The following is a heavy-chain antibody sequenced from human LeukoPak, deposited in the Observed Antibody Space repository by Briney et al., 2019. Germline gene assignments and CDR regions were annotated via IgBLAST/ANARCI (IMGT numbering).Heavy chain of an antibody. CDR3: ARVPRLGGYYFDY. D-gene: IGHD3-16*01. CDR2: IYTSGST. J-gene: IGHJ4*02. V-gene: IGHV4-4*07. CDR1: GDSISSYY. Sequence: SETLSLTCTVSGDSISSYYWSWIRQPAGKGLEWIGRIYTSGSTTYNPSLKSRVTISVDTSKDQFSLKLSSVTAADTAVYYCARVPRLGGYYFDYWGQGTLVTVSS.